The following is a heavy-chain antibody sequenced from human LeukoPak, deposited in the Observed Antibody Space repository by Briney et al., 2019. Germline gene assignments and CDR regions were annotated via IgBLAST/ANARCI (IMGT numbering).Heavy chain of an antibody. D-gene: IGHD3-22*01. V-gene: IGHV4-59*01. CDR3: ARNYDRMDY. CDR1: GGSISDYY. J-gene: IGHJ4*02. CDR2: IYHSGST. Sequence: PSETLSLTCTVSGGSISDYYWSWIRQPPGRGLEWLGYIYHSGSTHYNPSLKSRVTMSVDTSKNQFSLKVSSVTAADTAVYFCARNYDRMDYWGQGTLVTVSS.